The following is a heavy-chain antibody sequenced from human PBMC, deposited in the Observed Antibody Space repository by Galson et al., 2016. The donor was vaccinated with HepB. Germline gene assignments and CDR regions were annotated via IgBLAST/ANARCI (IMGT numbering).Heavy chain of an antibody. J-gene: IGHJ4*02. CDR1: GFAFSTHA. CDR3: ASPRGRLVMPPDY. Sequence: SLRLSCAASGFAFSTHAMSWVRQAPGKGLEWVSTISGRSISKYYADSVKGRFTISRDDSKNTLYLQMNTLRAEDTAVYYCASPRGRLVMPPDYWGQGTLVTVSS. CDR2: ISGRSISK. D-gene: IGHD6-6*01. V-gene: IGHV3-23*01.